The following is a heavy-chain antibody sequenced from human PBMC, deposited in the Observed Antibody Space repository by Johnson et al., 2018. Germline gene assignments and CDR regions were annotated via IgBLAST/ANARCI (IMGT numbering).Heavy chain of an antibody. CDR2: VSYEGSLT. V-gene: IGHV3-33*01. CDR3: VRFQAGSYNGLDV. Sequence: QVQLVESGGGVVQPGRSLRLSCAASGFTLNYYNYGFHWVRQAPGKGLEWVGVVSYEGSLTYYADSVKGRFTISSDISKNTLFLQKSSLGADDTGSYFCVRFQAGSYNGLDVWGQGTTVTVSS. CDR1: GFTLNYYNYG. J-gene: IGHJ6*02. D-gene: IGHD2-2*02.